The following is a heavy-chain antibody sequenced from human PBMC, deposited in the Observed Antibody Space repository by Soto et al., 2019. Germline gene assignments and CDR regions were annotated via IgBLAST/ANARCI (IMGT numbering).Heavy chain of an antibody. CDR1: GGSFRGYY. CDR2: INHSGST. CDR3: ARGAHYYDSSGYYSDY. D-gene: IGHD3-22*01. Sequence: SETLSLTCAVYGGSFRGYYWSWIRQTPGKGLEWIGEINHSGSTNYNPSLKSRVTISVDTSKNQFSLKLSSVTAADTAVYYCARGAHYYDSSGYYSDYWGQGTLVT. J-gene: IGHJ4*02. V-gene: IGHV4-34*01.